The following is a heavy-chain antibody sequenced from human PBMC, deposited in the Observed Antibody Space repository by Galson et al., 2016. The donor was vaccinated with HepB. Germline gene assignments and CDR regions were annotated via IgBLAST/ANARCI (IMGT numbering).Heavy chain of an antibody. CDR1: GYIFTSHA. V-gene: IGHV1-3*01. D-gene: IGHD4-11*01. CDR2: INGGYGDT. J-gene: IGHJ3*02. Sequence: SVKVSCKASGYIFTSHAIHWVRQAPGQGLEWMGWINGGYGDTKCSQKFQDRVTITRDRSATTAYMEVTSLRFADTAVYYCARGPHDYTNILDAFDIWGQGTVVTVSS. CDR3: ARGPHDYTNILDAFDI.